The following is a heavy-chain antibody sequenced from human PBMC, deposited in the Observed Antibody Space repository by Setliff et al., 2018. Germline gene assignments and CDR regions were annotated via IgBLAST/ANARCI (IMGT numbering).Heavy chain of an antibody. V-gene: IGHV4-61*02. CDR1: GGSVSSGSYY. Sequence: SETLSLTCTVSGGSVSSGSYYWSWIRQPAGKGLEWIGRIYASGSTNYNPSLKSRVAISVDTSKNQFSLKLSSVTAADTAVYYCVRRTYYYDTSPMGWFDPWGQGILVTSPQ. CDR2: IYASGST. D-gene: IGHD3-22*01. CDR3: VRRTYYYDTSPMGWFDP. J-gene: IGHJ5*02.